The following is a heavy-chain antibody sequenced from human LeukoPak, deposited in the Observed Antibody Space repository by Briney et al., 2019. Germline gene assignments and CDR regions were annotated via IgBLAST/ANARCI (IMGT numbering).Heavy chain of an antibody. J-gene: IGHJ4*02. CDR2: IYYSGST. CDR3: ARHGLSAVAVFYYFDY. V-gene: IGHV4-39*01. D-gene: IGHD6-19*01. CDR1: GGSISSSSYY. Sequence: SETLSLTCTVSGGSISSSSYYWGWIRQPPGKGLEGIGSIYYSGSTYYNPSLKSRITISVATSKNQFSLKLSSVTAADTAVYYCARHGLSAVAVFYYFDYWGQGTLVTVSS.